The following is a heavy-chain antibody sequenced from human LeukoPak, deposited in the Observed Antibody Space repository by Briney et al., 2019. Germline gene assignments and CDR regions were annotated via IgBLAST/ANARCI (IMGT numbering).Heavy chain of an antibody. Sequence: GASVKVSCKASGGTFSSYAISWVRQASGQGLEWMGGIIPIFGTANYAQKFQGRVTITTDESTSTAYMELSSLRSEDTAVYYCARRGSWGEPRPFDYWGQGSLVTVSS. CDR1: GGTFSSYA. J-gene: IGHJ4*02. D-gene: IGHD3-16*01. V-gene: IGHV1-69*05. CDR2: IIPIFGTA. CDR3: ARRGSWGEPRPFDY.